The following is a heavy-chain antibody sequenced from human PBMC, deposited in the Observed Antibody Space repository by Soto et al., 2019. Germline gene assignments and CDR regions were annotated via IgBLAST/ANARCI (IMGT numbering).Heavy chain of an antibody. V-gene: IGHV3-9*01. D-gene: IGHD2-15*01. CDR3: AGLCSGGSCYSGYYYYMDV. J-gene: IGHJ6*03. Sequence: GGSLRLSCAASGFTFSDYYMSWIRQAPGKGLEWVSGISWNSGSIGYADSVKGRFTISRDNAKNSLYLQMNSLRAEDTALYYCAGLCSGGSCYSGYYYYMDVWGKGTTVTVSS. CDR2: ISWNSGSI. CDR1: GFTFSDYY.